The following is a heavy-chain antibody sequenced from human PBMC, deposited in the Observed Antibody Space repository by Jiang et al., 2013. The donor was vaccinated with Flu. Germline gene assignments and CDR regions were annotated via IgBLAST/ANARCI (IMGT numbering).Heavy chain of an antibody. Sequence: GVYGESFTDYYWSWIRQPPGKWLEWIGEVNHSGYTSYNPSLKSRVTISIDTSKNQFSLKLSSVTAADTAVYYCARERGPGPLANWFDPWGQGTLVTVSS. D-gene: IGHD1-14*01. V-gene: IGHV4-34*01. CDR2: VNHSGYT. J-gene: IGHJ5*02. CDR3: ARERGPGPLANWFDP. CDR1: GESFTDYY.